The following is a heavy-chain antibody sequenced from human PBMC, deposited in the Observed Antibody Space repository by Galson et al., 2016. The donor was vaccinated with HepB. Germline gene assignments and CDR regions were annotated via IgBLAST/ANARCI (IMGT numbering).Heavy chain of an antibody. CDR2: IIPIFGKT. J-gene: IGHJ4*02. Sequence: SVKVSCKASGDTFNNFALNWVRQAPRHGLEWLGVIIPIFGKTNYAQKFQGRVTITADQSTRTVYMEMSSLRSDDTALYYCARGTSNWSHFDFWGPGTPVTVSS. V-gene: IGHV1-69*13. CDR1: GDTFNNFA. D-gene: IGHD1-1*01. CDR3: ARGTSNWSHFDF.